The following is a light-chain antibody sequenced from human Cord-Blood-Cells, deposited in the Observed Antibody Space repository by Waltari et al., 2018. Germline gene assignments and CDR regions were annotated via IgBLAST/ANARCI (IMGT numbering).Light chain of an antibody. V-gene: IGKV1-9*01. CDR1: QGISSY. CDR2: AAS. Sequence: DIQLTQSPSFLSASVGDRVTITCRASQGISSYLAWYQQKPGKAPKLLIYAASTLQSGVPSRFSVSGSGTEFTLTISSLQPEDFATYYCQQLNSYPYSFFQGTKLEIK. CDR3: QQLNSYPYS. J-gene: IGKJ2*03.